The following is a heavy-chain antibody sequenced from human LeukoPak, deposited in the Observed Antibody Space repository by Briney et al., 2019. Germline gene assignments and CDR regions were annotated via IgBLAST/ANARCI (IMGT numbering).Heavy chain of an antibody. CDR1: GFTFSSYW. J-gene: IGHJ4*02. CDR3: AREGVTDFDY. V-gene: IGHV3-7*01. Sequence: GGSLRLSCAASGFTFSSYWMNWVRQAPGKGLEWVANIKQDGSEKFYVDFVKGRFTISRDNAKNSLYLQMNSLRAEDTAVYYCAREGVTDFDYWGQGTLVTVSS. CDR2: IKQDGSEK. D-gene: IGHD2-21*02.